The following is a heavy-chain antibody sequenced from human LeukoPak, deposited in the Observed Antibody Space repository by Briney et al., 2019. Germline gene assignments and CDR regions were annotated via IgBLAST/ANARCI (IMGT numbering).Heavy chain of an antibody. CDR1: GFTFSSYA. CDR2: ISGSGGST. D-gene: IGHD4-11*01. CDR3: ASRATVTTDRFWFDP. Sequence: GGSLRLSCAASGFTFSSYAMSWVRQAPGKGLEWVSAISGSGGSTYYADSVKGRFAISRDNSKNTLYLQMNSLRAEDTAVYYCASRATVTTDRFWFDPWGQGTLVTVSS. J-gene: IGHJ5*02. V-gene: IGHV3-23*01.